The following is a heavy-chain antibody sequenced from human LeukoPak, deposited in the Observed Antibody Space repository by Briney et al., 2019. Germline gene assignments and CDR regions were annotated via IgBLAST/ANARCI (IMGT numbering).Heavy chain of an antibody. V-gene: IGHV3-7*01. CDR3: ARYSSSSSVVA. CDR1: GFTFSSYW. J-gene: IGHJ5*02. CDR2: IKQDGSEK. Sequence: PGGSLRLSCAASGFTFSSYWMSWVRQAPGKGLEWVANIKQDGSEKYYVDSVKGRFTVSRDNAKNSLYLQVDSLRADDTAVYYCARYSSSSSVVALGQGALVTVSS. D-gene: IGHD6-13*01.